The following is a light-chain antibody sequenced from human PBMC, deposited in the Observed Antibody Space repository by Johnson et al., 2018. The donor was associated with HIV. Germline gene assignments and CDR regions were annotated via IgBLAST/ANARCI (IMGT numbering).Light chain of an antibody. CDR3: GTWDSSLSAYV. V-gene: IGLV1-51*01. CDR2: DND. Sequence: QSVLTQPPSVSAAPGQKVTISCSGNTSKIENNYVSWYQQLPGTAHKLLIFDNDKRPSGIPDRFSGSNSGTSATLGLTGLQMGDEANYYCGTWDSSLSAYVFGTGTKVTVL. CDR1: TSKIENNY. J-gene: IGLJ1*01.